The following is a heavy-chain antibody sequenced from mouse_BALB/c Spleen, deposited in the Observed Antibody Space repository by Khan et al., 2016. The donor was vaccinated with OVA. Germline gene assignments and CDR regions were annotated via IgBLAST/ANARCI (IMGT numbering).Heavy chain of an antibody. CDR3: AREGAYYRTDGWFAY. J-gene: IGHJ3*01. Sequence: VQLQQSGAELARPGASVKMSCKASGYTFTSYTMHWVKQRPGQGLEWIGYISPSSGYTNYNQKFKDKATLTADKSSSTVYMQLSSLTSEDSAVYYCAREGAYYRTDGWFAYWGQGTLVTVSA. V-gene: IGHV1-4*01. CDR1: GYTFTSYT. D-gene: IGHD2-14*01. CDR2: ISPSSGYT.